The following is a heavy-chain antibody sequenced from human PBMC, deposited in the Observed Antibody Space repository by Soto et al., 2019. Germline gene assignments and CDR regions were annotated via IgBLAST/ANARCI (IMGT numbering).Heavy chain of an antibody. J-gene: IGHJ4*02. D-gene: IGHD5-12*01. CDR2: ISSSSSYI. V-gene: IGHV3-21*01. CDR3: ARDLDSGYDYVSFGCLGY. CDR1: GFTFSSYS. Sequence: GGSLRLSCAASGFTFSSYSMNWVRQAPGKGLEWVSSISSSSSYIYYADSVKGRFTISRDNAKNSLHLQMNSLRAEDTAVYYCARDLDSGYDYVSFGCLGYWGQGTLVTVSS.